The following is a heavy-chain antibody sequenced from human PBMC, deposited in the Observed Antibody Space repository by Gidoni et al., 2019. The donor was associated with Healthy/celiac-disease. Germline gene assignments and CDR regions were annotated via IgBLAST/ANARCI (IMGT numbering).Heavy chain of an antibody. D-gene: IGHD1-26*01. CDR1: GFTFSSYA. J-gene: IGHJ2*01. Sequence: EVQLLESGGGLVQPGGSLRLSCAASGFTFSSYAMSWVRQAPGKRLEWVSAISGSGGSTYYADSVKGRFTISRDNSKNTLYLQMNSLRAEDTAVYYCAKTGQWELLSRARGYFDLWGRGTLVTVSS. CDR3: AKTGQWELLSRARGYFDL. CDR2: ISGSGGST. V-gene: IGHV3-23*01.